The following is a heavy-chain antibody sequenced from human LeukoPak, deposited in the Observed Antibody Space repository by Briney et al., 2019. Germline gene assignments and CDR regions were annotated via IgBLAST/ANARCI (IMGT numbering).Heavy chain of an antibody. CDR2: VSAYNGNT. CDR3: ARDTPWIVVVPAAIDY. J-gene: IGHJ4*02. D-gene: IGHD2-2*01. V-gene: IGHV1-18*01. Sequence: ASVKVSCKASGYTFTSYGISWVRQAPGQGLEWMGWVSAYNGNTNYAQKLQGRVTMTTDTSTSTAYMELRSLRSDDTAVYYCARDTPWIVVVPAAIDYWGQGTLVTVSS. CDR1: GYTFTSYG.